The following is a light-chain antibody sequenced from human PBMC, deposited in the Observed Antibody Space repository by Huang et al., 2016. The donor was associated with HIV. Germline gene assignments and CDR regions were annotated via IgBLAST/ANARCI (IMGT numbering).Light chain of an antibody. CDR3: QQSYSPPFT. J-gene: IGKJ3*01. CDR1: QDINTY. Sequence: DIHMAQAPMSLSAFIGDRVTISCRASQDINTYLNWCQQKPGEAPKLLIYAASTLQLGIPSRFSGSGSGTNFTLTINNLQPEDFATFYCQQSYSPPFTFGPGTRVDI. V-gene: IGKV1-39*01. CDR2: AAS.